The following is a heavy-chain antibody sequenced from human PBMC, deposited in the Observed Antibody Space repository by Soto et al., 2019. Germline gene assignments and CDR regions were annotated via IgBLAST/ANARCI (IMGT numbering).Heavy chain of an antibody. CDR2: ITPVFGTP. D-gene: IGHD3-10*01. CDR3: ARDEASFVEMAAPGAGFDL. Sequence: QVQLVQSGAEVKKPGSSVKVSCKASGGTFSRNTISWVRQAPGQGLEWMGGITPVFGTPNYAQKFQGRVTITADESTSTAYMELSRLRSEDTAVYYCARDEASFVEMAAPGAGFDLWGRGTLVTVSS. CDR1: GGTFSRNT. V-gene: IGHV1-69*01. J-gene: IGHJ2*01.